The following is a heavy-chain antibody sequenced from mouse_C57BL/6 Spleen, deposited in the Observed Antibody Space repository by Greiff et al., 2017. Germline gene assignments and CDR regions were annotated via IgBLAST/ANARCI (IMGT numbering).Heavy chain of an antibody. CDR3: VRDGDYGSSRGYYFDY. J-gene: IGHJ2*01. CDR1: GFTFNTYA. CDR2: IRSKSSNYAT. D-gene: IGHD1-1*01. Sequence: EVQRVESGGGLVQPKGSLKLSCAASGFTFNTYAMHWVRQAPGKGLEWVARIRSKSSNYATYYADSVKDRFTISRDDSQSMLYLQMNNLKTEDTAMYYCVRDGDYGSSRGYYFDYWGQGTTLTVSS. V-gene: IGHV10-3*01.